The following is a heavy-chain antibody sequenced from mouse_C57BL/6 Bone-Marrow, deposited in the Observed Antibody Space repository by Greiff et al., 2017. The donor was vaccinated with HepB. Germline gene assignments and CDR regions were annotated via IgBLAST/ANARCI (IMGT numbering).Heavy chain of an antibody. CDR2: ISNGGGST. V-gene: IGHV5-12*01. D-gene: IGHD2-1*01. J-gene: IGHJ3*01. CDR3: ARHGEVYYGNFAWFAY. Sequence: DVMLVESGGGLVQPGGSLKLSCAASGFTFSDYYMYWVRQTPEKRLEWVAYISNGGGSTYYPDTVKGRFTISRDNAKNTLYLQMSRLKSEDTAMYYCARHGEVYYGNFAWFAYWGQGTLVTVSA. CDR1: GFTFSDYY.